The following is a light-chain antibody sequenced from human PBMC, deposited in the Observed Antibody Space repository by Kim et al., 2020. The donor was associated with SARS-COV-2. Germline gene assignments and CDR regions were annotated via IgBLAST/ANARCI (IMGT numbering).Light chain of an antibody. J-gene: IGLJ2*01. CDR1: KSNIGSNT. CDR3: SAWDDSLNGPE. CDR2: SNN. V-gene: IGLV1-44*01. Sequence: GQRRTISCSGSKSNIGSNTVQWCPQVPGTAPTLLIYSNNQRASGVPDRFSGSKSGTSASLAIGGLQSEDEADYYCSAWDDSLNGPEFGGGTQLTVL.